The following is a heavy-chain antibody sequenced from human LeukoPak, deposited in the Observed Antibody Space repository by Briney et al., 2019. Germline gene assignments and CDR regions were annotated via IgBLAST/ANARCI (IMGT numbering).Heavy chain of an antibody. J-gene: IGHJ4*02. CDR3: ARDWFHAIDY. CDR2: IRSDGSDA. V-gene: IGHV3-74*01. D-gene: IGHD3-10*01. CDR1: GFTFSDTW. Sequence: GGSLRLSCAASGFTFSDTWMHWVRQVPGKGLAWVSRIRSDGSDARYAESVKGRFTISRDNAKNTLYLQMNSLRDEDTAVYYCARDWFHAIDYWGQGTLVTVSS.